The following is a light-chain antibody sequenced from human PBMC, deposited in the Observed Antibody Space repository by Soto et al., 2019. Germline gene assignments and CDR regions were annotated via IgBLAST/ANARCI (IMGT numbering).Light chain of an antibody. CDR1: QSVSSAS. CDR3: QLYSGSSMYP. Sequence: DIVLTQSPGSLSLSPGDRATLSCRASQSVSSASLAWYQQRPGQAPRLLIYGASNRATGMPDRFSGSGSGTDLTLTISRLEPEDFAVYYCQLYSGSSMYPFCQGTRLDVK. CDR2: GAS. V-gene: IGKV3-20*01. J-gene: IGKJ2*01.